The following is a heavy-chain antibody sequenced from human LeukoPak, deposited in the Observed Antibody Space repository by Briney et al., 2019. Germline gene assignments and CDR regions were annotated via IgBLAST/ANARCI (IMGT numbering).Heavy chain of an antibody. CDR1: GFTFSDYY. Sequence: GGSLRLSCAASGFTFSDYYMSWIRQTPGKGLEWVSYISSSGSTIYYADSVKGRFTISRDNAKNSLYLQMNSLRAEDTAVYYCARVMGIVVVPAAVDAFDIRGQGTMVTVSS. J-gene: IGHJ3*02. CDR2: ISSSGSTI. D-gene: IGHD2-2*01. V-gene: IGHV3-11*01. CDR3: ARVMGIVVVPAAVDAFDI.